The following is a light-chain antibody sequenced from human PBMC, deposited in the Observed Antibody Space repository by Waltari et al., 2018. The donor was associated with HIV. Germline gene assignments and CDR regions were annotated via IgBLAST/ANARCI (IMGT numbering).Light chain of an antibody. V-gene: IGLV1-44*01. CDR3: ATLDDSLNGPV. Sequence: QSVLTPPPSVSGTPGQRVTSSCSGSSSNIGDRAVSWYQQFPGPAPNLLIYSNNQRPSGVPDRCSGSKSGTSASLAISGLQSEDEADYYCATLDDSLNGPVFGGGTKVTVL. CDR1: SSNIGDRA. J-gene: IGLJ2*01. CDR2: SNN.